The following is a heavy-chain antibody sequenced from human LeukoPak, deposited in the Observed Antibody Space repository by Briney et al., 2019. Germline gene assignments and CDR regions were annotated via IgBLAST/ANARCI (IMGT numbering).Heavy chain of an antibody. CDR1: GGTFSSYA. V-gene: IGHV1-69*13. D-gene: IGHD6-19*01. Sequence: ASVKVPCKASGGTFSSYAISWVRQAPGQGLEWMGGIIPIFGTANYAQKFQGRVTITADESTSTAYMELSSLRSEDTAVYYCARSDRSGWYGVYWGQGTLVTVSS. CDR2: IIPIFGTA. CDR3: ARSDRSGWYGVY. J-gene: IGHJ4*02.